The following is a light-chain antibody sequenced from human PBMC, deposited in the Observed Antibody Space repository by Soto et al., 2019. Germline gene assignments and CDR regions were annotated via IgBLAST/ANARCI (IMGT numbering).Light chain of an antibody. CDR1: RSNIGAGYD. J-gene: IGLJ2*01. Sequence: QYVLTQPPSVSGAPGQRVTISCTGSRSNIGAGYDVHWYQQLPGTAPKLLIYGNSNRPSGVPDRVSGSKSGTSAPLAITGLQAEDEAGYYCQSYDSILSVVFGGVTKVTVL. V-gene: IGLV1-40*01. CDR3: QSYDSILSVV. CDR2: GNS.